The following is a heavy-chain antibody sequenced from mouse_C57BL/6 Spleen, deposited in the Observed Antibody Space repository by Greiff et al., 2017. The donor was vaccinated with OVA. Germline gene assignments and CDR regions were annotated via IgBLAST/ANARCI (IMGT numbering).Heavy chain of an antibody. D-gene: IGHD2-5*01. CDR1: GYTFTSYW. CDR2: IGPSDSYT. J-gene: IGHJ3*01. Sequence: QVQLQQPGAELVMPGASVKLSCKASGYTFTSYWMHWVKQRPGQGLEWIGEIGPSDSYTNYNHKFKGKFTFTVDKSSSTAYMQLSSLTSEDSAVYYGSAGSNYQSFAYWGQGTLVTVSA. CDR3: SAGSNYQSFAY. V-gene: IGHV1-69*01.